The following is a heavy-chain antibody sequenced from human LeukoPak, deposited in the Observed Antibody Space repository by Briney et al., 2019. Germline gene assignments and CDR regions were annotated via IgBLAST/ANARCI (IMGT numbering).Heavy chain of an antibody. D-gene: IGHD2-8*01. CDR1: GGSISNTNW. CDR2: ISLTGLT. V-gene: IGHV4-4*02. CDR3: SRENGAFSPFGY. Sequence: PSETLSLTCGVSGGSISNTNWWSWVRQPPGQGLEWIGEISLTGLTHYNPSLKSRVTVSLGKSKNQLSLNLTSVTAADTAVYYCSRENGAFSPFGYWGQGILVTV. J-gene: IGHJ4*02.